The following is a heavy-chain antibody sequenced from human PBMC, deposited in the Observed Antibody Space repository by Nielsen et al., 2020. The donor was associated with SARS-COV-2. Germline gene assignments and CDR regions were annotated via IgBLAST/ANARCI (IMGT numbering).Heavy chain of an antibody. D-gene: IGHD1-1*01. J-gene: IGHJ3*02. CDR1: GGSISSYY. CDR3: ARAQLDPARADAFDI. CDR2: IYYSGST. V-gene: IGHV4-59*01. Sequence: GSLRLSCTVSGGSISSYYWSWIRQPPGKGLEWIGYIYYSGSTNYNPSLKSRVTISVDTSKNQFSLKLSSVTAADTAVYYCARAQLDPARADAFDIWGQGTMVTVSS.